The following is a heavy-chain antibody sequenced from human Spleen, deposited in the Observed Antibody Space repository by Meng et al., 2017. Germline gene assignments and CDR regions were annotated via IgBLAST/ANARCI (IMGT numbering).Heavy chain of an antibody. D-gene: IGHD4-11*01. CDR3: SRGPTTMAHDFDY. CDR2: IKHIGSS. J-gene: IGHJ4*02. Sequence: LLLQGAAVVLIPSAPPLLTTVVSGCSFSGYYWCWIRRPPEKVREWIGEIKHIGSSSYNPSLESRATIAVVSSQNNQSLLLMTVTAADAAVYYLSRGPTTMAHDFDYWGQGTLVTVSS. CDR1: GCSFSGYY. V-gene: IGHV4-34*01.